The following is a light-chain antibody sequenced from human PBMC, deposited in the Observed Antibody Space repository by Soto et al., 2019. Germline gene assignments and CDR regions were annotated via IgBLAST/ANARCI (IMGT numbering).Light chain of an antibody. CDR2: AAS. CDR3: QTSYNIPPT. Sequence: ILLTQSPSSLSASVGDRFTITCRASQGIDTSLAWYQQKPGKDPKLLIYAASNFQSGVPSRFSGSGSGTHFTLTISSLQPEDFATYYCQTSYNIPPTFGHGTTVDIK. J-gene: IGKJ1*01. V-gene: IGKV1-9*01. CDR1: QGIDTS.